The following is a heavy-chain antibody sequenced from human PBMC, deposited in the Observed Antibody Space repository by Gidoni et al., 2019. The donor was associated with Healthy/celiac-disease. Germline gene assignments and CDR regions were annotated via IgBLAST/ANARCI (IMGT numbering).Heavy chain of an antibody. CDR1: GYTFTSYA. D-gene: IGHD2-15*01. CDR2: INAGNGNT. CDR3: ARDRVVVVVAATGNYYYYYGMDV. J-gene: IGHJ6*02. Sequence: QVQLVQSGAEVKKPGASVKVSCKASGYTFTSYAMHWVRQAPGQRLEWMGWINAGNGNTKYSQKFQGRVTITRDTSASTAYMELSSLRSEDTAVYYCARDRVVVVVAATGNYYYYYGMDVWGQGTTVTVSS. V-gene: IGHV1-3*01.